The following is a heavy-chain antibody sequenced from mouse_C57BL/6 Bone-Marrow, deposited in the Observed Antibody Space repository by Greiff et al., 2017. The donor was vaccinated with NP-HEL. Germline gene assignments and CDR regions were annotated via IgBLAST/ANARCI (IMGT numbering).Heavy chain of an antibody. CDR2: INPYNGDT. V-gene: IGHV1-20*01. Sequence: EVQLQQSGPELVKPGDSVKISCKASGYSFTGYFMNWVMQSHGKSLEWIGRINPYNGDTFYNQKFKGKATLTVDKSSSTAYMALRSLTSEDSAVYYCESVYRWRYLDVWGTGTTVTVSS. D-gene: IGHD5-1*01. CDR1: GYSFTGYF. CDR3: ESVYRWRYLDV. J-gene: IGHJ1*03.